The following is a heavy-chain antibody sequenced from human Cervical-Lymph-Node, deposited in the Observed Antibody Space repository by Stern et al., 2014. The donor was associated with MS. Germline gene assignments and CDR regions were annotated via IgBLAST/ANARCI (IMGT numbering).Heavy chain of an antibody. CDR3: ARDRRHYDTSGYYFDS. CDR1: GGTFSSYA. J-gene: IGHJ4*02. Sequence: QVQLVQSGAEVKKPGSSVKVSCTASGGTFSSYAINWVRQAPGQGPEWMGGIIPIVGTANYAQKFQGRVTITADESTRTAYMELSSLRSEDTAVYYCARDRRHYDTSGYYFDSWGQGTLVTVSS. V-gene: IGHV1-69*01. CDR2: IIPIVGTA. D-gene: IGHD3-22*01.